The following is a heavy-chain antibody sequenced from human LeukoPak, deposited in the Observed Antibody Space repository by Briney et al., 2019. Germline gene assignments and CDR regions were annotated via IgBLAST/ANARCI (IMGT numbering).Heavy chain of an antibody. J-gene: IGHJ5*01. CDR1: GGSVSSSRYY. Sequence: SETLSLTCTVSGGSVSSSRYYWTWIRQPPGKGLEWIGYIYHGSATYNPSLESRVTISMDTSKNQFSRKVTSVTAADTAVYYCAREGGRQWLVSGTLDSWGQGTLVTVSS. CDR3: AREGGRQWLVSGTLDS. V-gene: IGHV4-61*01. D-gene: IGHD6-19*01. CDR2: IYHGSA.